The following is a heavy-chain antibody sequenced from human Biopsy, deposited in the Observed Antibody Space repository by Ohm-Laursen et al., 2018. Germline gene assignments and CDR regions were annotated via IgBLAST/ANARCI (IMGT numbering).Heavy chain of an antibody. CDR1: GFTFSDHY. J-gene: IGHJ6*02. CDR2: IWYDGSSE. V-gene: IGHV3-33*08. CDR3: ARDPIVGSKADGMDV. D-gene: IGHD1-26*01. Sequence: SLRLSCTASGFTFSDHYMDWVRQAPGKGLEWVAIIWYDGSSEYYADSVKGRFTISRDNSKNTVYLQMNSLRVEDTAVYYCARDPIVGSKADGMDVWGQGTTVTVSS.